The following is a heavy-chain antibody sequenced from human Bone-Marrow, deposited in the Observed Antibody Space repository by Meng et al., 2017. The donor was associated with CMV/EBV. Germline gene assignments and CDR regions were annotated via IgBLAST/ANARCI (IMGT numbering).Heavy chain of an antibody. CDR1: GYTFSDSY. V-gene: IGHV1-2*02. J-gene: IGHJ6*02. D-gene: IGHD6-6*01. CDR3: ARDFLLAARLYNYYYYGMDV. CDR2: INLNSGDT. Sequence: ASVKVSCKASGYTFSDSYMHWVRQAPGQRPEWMGWINLNSGDTIYAPRFQDRVTMTGDTSTSTVYMELSSLRSEDTAVYYCARDFLLAARLYNYYYYGMDVWGQGTTVTVSS.